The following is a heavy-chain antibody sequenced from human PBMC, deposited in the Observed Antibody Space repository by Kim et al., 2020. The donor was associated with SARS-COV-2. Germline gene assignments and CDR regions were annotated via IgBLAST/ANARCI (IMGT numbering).Heavy chain of an antibody. V-gene: IGHV4-59*08. CDR2: IYYSGST. J-gene: IGHJ4*02. Sequence: SETLSLTCTVSGGSISSYYWSWIRQPPGKGLEWIGYIYYSGSTNYNPSLKSRVTISVDTSKNQFSLKLSSVTAADTAVYYCARRGLGYCSGCSCYSGFDYWGQGTLVTVSS. CDR1: GGSISSYY. CDR3: ARRGLGYCSGCSCYSGFDY. D-gene: IGHD2-15*01.